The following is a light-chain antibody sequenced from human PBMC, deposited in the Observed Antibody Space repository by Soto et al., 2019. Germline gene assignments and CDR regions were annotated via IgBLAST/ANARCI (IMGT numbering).Light chain of an antibody. Sequence: EIVLTQSPATLSLSPGERATLSCRASQSVRGYLAWYQQKPGQAPRLLIYDASFRVTGLPARFSGSGSGTDFTLTISSLEPEDFAVYYCQQYGSSPYTFGQGTKLEIK. J-gene: IGKJ2*01. V-gene: IGKV3-11*01. CDR3: QQYGSSPYT. CDR1: QSVRGY. CDR2: DAS.